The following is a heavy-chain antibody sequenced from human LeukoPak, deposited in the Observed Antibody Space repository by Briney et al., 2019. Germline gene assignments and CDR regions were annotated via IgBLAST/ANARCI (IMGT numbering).Heavy chain of an antibody. CDR1: GFTFSSYA. V-gene: IGHV3-23*01. J-gene: IGHJ4*02. D-gene: IGHD7-27*01. CDR2: ISGSGGGI. Sequence: GGSLRLSCAASGFTFSSYAMSWVRQAPGKGLEWVSGISGSGGGIYYADSVKGRFTISRDNSKNTLYLQMNSLRVEDTAMYYCAKAPNWALDCWGQGTQVTVSA. CDR3: AKAPNWALDC.